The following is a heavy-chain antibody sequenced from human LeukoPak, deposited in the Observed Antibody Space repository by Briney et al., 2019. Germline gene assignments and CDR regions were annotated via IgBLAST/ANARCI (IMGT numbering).Heavy chain of an antibody. J-gene: IGHJ4*02. D-gene: IGHD2-21*02. CDR1: GGSISSYY. Sequence: SETLSLTCTVSGGSISSYYWSWIRQPAGKGLEWIGRIYTSGSTNYNPSLKSRVTMSVDTSKNQFSLKLSSVTAADTAVYYCARLDCGGDCSTSNFDYWGQGTLVTVSP. CDR2: IYTSGST. V-gene: IGHV4-4*07. CDR3: ARLDCGGDCSTSNFDY.